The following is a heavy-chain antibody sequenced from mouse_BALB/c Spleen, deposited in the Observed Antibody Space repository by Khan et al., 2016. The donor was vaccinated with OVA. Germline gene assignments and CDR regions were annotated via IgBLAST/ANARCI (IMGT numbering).Heavy chain of an antibody. CDR2: INYSGST. V-gene: IGHV3-2*02. D-gene: IGHD1-1*01. CDR3: ASDYYGSSYFDY. CDR1: GYSITSDYA. J-gene: IGHJ2*01. Sequence: EVQLVESGPGLVKPSQSLSLTCTVTGYSITSDYAWNWIRQFPGNKLEWMGYINYSGSTSYNPSLKSRISITRDTSKNQFFLQLNSLTTEDTATYYCASDYYGSSYFDYWGQGTTLTVSS.